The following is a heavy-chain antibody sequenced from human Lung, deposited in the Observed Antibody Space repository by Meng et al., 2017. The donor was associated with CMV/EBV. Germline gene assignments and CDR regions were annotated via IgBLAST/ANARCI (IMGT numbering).Heavy chain of an antibody. CDR2: IYHRGST. D-gene: IGHD6-19*01. CDR3: ASFPPPGKQWLVTDY. J-gene: IGHJ4*02. Sequence: QGLRETVAPRRVKPSGTLSLTCAGSGGSISSSSWWRWVRQPPGKGLEWIGEIYHRGSTNYNPSLKSRVTISVDKSKNQFSLKLSSVTAADTAVYYCASFPPPGKQWLVTDYWGQGTLVTVSS. V-gene: IGHV4-4*02. CDR1: GGSISSSSW.